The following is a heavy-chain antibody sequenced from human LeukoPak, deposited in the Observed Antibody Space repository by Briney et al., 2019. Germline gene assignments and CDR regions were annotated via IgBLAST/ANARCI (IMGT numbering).Heavy chain of an antibody. J-gene: IGHJ5*02. CDR1: GFTFSSYA. Sequence: QPGGSLRLSCVASGFTFSSYAMSWVRQAPGKGLEWVSDIAGSGGSTNYADSVKGRFTISRDNSKNTVYLQMNSLRAEDTAVYYCAKRGITATKEFDRWGQGTLVTVSS. V-gene: IGHV3-23*01. CDR3: AKRGITATKEFDR. D-gene: IGHD1-7*01. CDR2: IAGSGGST.